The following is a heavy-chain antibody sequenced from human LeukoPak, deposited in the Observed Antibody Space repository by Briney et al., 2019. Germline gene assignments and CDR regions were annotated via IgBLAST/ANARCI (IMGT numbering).Heavy chain of an antibody. J-gene: IGHJ4*02. CDR2: IIPILGIA. D-gene: IGHD3-22*01. CDR1: GGTFSSYA. CDR3: ARDRGITMIEPPDY. V-gene: IGHV1-69*04. Sequence: GASVKVSCKASGGTFSSYAISWVRQAPGQGLEWMGRIIPILGIANYAQKFQGRVTITADKSTSTAYMELSSLRSEDTAVYYCARDRGITMIEPPDYWGQGTLVTVSS.